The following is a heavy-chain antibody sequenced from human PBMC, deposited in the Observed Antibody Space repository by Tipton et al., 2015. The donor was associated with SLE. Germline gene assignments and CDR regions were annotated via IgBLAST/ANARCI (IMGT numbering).Heavy chain of an antibody. Sequence: SLRLSCAASGFSFSTYAMSWVRQAPGKGLEWVSAVSNNGGRLYYTDSVKGRFTISRDNARNSLFLQMNSLRAEDTAVYYCARDQNGSRFYEGYYYYGMDVWGQGTTVTVSS. D-gene: IGHD3-10*01. V-gene: IGHV3-23*01. CDR2: VSNNGGRL. J-gene: IGHJ6*02. CDR1: GFSFSTYA. CDR3: ARDQNGSRFYEGYYYYGMDV.